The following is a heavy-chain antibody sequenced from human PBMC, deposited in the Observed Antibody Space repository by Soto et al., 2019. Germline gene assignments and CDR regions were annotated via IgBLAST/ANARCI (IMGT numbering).Heavy chain of an antibody. CDR1: GYSFTSYW. CDR2: IYPGDSDT. V-gene: IGHV5-51*01. J-gene: IGHJ6*04. D-gene: IGHD2-2*01. CDR3: ARAGYCSSTSCSNYYYYGMDV. Sequence: GASLKISSKGSGYSFTSYWIGWVRQMPGKGLEWMWIIYPGDSDTRYSPSFQGQVTISADKSISTAYLQWSSLKASDTAMYYCARAGYCSSTSCSNYYYYGMDVWGKGTTVTVSS.